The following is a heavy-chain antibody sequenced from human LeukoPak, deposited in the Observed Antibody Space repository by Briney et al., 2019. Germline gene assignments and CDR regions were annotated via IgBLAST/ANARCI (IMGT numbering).Heavy chain of an antibody. CDR1: GFTFTSYG. CDR2: ISGSGGTT. D-gene: IGHD2-15*01. CDR3: AKGVRPVLAATYFDY. J-gene: IGHJ4*02. Sequence: GGTLRLSCAASGFTFTSYGMSWVRQAPGKGLEGVSAISGSGGTTYYSDSVKGRFTISRDNSKNTLYLQMNRLRAEDTAVYYCAKGVRPVLAATYFDYWGQGTLVTVS. V-gene: IGHV3-23*01.